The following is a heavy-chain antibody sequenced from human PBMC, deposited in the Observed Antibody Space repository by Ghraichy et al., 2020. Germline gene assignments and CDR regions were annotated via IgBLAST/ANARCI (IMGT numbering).Heavy chain of an antibody. V-gene: IGHV3-48*03. Sequence: GGSLRLSCAASGFTFSSYEMNWVRQAPGKGLEWVSYISSSGSTIYYADSVKGRFTISRDNAKNSLYLQMNSLRAEDTAVYYCAYSGSYLQEIDYWGQGTLVTVSS. J-gene: IGHJ4*02. CDR3: AYSGSYLQEIDY. D-gene: IGHD1-26*01. CDR1: GFTFSSYE. CDR2: ISSSGSTI.